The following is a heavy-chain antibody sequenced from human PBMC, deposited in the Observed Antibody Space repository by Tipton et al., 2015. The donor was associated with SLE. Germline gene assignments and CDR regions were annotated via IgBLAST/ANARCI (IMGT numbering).Heavy chain of an antibody. Sequence: QLVQSGAEVKMPGASVKVSCKVSGYTLTEVSIHWVRQAPGQGLEWMGWINAYNGDTNYAQKVQGRVTMTTDTSTSTAYMELRSLRSDDTAIYYCALTGTSFWGQGTLVTVSS. D-gene: IGHD1-20*01. J-gene: IGHJ4*02. CDR2: INAYNGDT. V-gene: IGHV1-18*04. CDR3: ALTGTSF. CDR1: GYTLTEVS.